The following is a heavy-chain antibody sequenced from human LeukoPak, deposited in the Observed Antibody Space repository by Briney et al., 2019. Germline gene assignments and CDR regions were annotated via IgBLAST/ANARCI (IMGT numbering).Heavy chain of an antibody. Sequence: AASVKVSCKASGYTFTGYYMHWVRQAPGQGLEWMGWINPNSGGTNYAQKFQGRVTMTRDTSISTAYMELSRLRSDDTAVYYCARDVEQLVLGNWFDPWGQGTLVTVSS. V-gene: IGHV1-2*02. D-gene: IGHD6-13*01. CDR3: ARDVEQLVLGNWFDP. J-gene: IGHJ5*02. CDR2: INPNSGGT. CDR1: GYTFTGYY.